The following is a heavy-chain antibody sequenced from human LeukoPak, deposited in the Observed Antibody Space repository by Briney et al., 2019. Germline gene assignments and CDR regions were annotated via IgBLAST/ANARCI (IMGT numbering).Heavy chain of an antibody. D-gene: IGHD5-18*01. CDR2: VTSGGDT. V-gene: IGHV3-23*01. CDR1: GFTFSTYA. J-gene: IGHJ4*02. Sequence: GGSLRLSCAASGFTFSTYAMNWVRQAPGKGLEWVSSVTSGGDTYYPDSVKGRFTITRDNSKNTLSLQMSSLRAEDTAIYYCATGIQLWWTFDSWGQGTLVTVSS. CDR3: ATGIQLWWTFDS.